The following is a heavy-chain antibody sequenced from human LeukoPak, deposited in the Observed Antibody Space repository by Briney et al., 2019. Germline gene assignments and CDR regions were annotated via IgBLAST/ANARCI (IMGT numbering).Heavy chain of an antibody. Sequence: GGSLRLSCAASGFTFSSYGMHWVRQAPGKGLEWVAFIRYDGSNKYYADSVKGRFTISRDNSKNTLYLQMNSLRAEDTAVYYCAKDLPVWGIDYWGQGTLVTVSS. CDR2: IRYDGSNK. V-gene: IGHV3-30*02. D-gene: IGHD7-27*01. J-gene: IGHJ4*02. CDR1: GFTFSSYG. CDR3: AKDLPVWGIDY.